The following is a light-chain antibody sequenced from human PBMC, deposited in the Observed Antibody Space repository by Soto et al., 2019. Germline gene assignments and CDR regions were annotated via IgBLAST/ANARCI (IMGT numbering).Light chain of an antibody. V-gene: IGLV2-8*01. CDR3: SSYAGSNNYV. CDR1: SSDVGGYNY. CDR2: EVS. Sequence: QSVLTQPPSASGSPGQSVTISCTGTSSDVGGYNYVSWYQQHPGKAPKLMIYEVSKRPSGVPDRFSGSKSDNTASLTVSGLQDEEDDDSYSSSYAGSNNYVFRTGT. J-gene: IGLJ1*01.